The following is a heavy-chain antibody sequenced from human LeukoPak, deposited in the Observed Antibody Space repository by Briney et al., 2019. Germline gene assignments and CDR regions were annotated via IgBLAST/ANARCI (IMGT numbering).Heavy chain of an antibody. V-gene: IGHV4-59*08. Sequence: PSETLSLTCTVSGGSISSYYWSWIRQPPGKGLEWIGYIYYSGSTNYNPSLKSRVTISVATSKNQFSLKLTSVTAADTAVYYCARRGLTMVRGGYYFDYWGQGTLVTVSS. CDR3: ARRGLTMVRGGYYFDY. CDR1: GGSISSYY. CDR2: IYYSGST. D-gene: IGHD3-10*01. J-gene: IGHJ4*02.